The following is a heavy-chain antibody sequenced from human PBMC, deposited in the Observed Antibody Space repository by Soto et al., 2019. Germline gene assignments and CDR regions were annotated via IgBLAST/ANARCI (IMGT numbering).Heavy chain of an antibody. V-gene: IGHV3-21*01. CDR2: INSSNSYI. D-gene: IGHD3-22*01. CDR3: AIYPSLYYYDSSGPERAFDI. Sequence: GGSLRLSCAASGFTFSSYSMNWVRQAPGKGLEWVSSINSSNSYIYYADSVKGQITNSRDNAKNSLYLQMNSLRAGDTAVYYCAIYPSLYYYDSSGPERAFDIWGQGTMVTVS. J-gene: IGHJ3*02. CDR1: GFTFSSYS.